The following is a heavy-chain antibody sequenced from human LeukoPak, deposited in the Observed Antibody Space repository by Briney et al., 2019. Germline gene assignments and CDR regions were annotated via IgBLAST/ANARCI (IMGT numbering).Heavy chain of an antibody. V-gene: IGHV4-4*07. Sequence: SETLSLTCTVSGGSISSYYWSWIRQPAGKGLEWIGRIYTSGSTNYNPSLKSQVTITVDTSKNQFSLKLSSVTAADTAVYYCTRGPLAYLEYWGQGTLVTVSS. CDR1: GGSISSYY. CDR3: TRGPLAYLEY. D-gene: IGHD3-16*01. J-gene: IGHJ4*02. CDR2: IYTSGST.